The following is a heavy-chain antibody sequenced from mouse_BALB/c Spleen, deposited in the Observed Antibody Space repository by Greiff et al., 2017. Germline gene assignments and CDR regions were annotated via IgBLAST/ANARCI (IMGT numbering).Heavy chain of an antibody. Sequence: VKLQESGPGLVAPSPSLSITCTVSGFSLSSYSVHWVRQPPGKGLEWLGVIWGGGSTNFNSALNSRLSSRTANSKSQVFLKMNSLQTDVTAMYYCVRYCLMVKAIDYWGQGTSVTVSA. V-gene: IGHV2-6-4*01. D-gene: IGHD2-1*01. CDR2: IWGGGST. CDR1: GFSLSSYS. CDR3: VRYCLMVKAIDY. J-gene: IGHJ4*01.